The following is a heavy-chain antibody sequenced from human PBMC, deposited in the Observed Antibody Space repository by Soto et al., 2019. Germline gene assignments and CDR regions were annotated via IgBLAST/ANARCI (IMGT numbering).Heavy chain of an antibody. V-gene: IGHV4-34*01. D-gene: IGHD3-10*01. CDR1: SASLGDHY. J-gene: IGHJ4*02. CDR2: VHPSGST. CDR3: ARDRAVSYFDY. Sequence: SETLSLTCAVFSASLGDHYWAWIRQSPDKGLEWIGDVHPSGSTDYNPSLKSRLTLSLDTSKNQFSLKLSSVTAADTAVYYCARDRAVSYFDYWGQGTLVTVSS.